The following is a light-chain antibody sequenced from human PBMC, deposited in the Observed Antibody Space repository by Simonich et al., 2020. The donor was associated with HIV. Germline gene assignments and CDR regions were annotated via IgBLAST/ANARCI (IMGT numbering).Light chain of an antibody. CDR3: QQYYSIPFT. J-gene: IGKJ3*01. CDR2: WAS. V-gene: IGKV4-1*01. Sequence: DIVMTQSPDSLVVSLGERATINCKSSQSVLYSSNNKNYLAWYQQKPGQPPKLLIYWASTRESGVPDRFSASGSGTDFTLTISSLQAEDVAVYYCQQYYSIPFTFGPGTKVDI. CDR1: QSVLYSSNNKNY.